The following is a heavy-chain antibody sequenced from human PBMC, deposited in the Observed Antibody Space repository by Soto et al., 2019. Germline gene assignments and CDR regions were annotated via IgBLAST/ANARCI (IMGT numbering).Heavy chain of an antibody. CDR3: AINPYYYGSGSYSWDYYYYMDV. V-gene: IGHV3-30*03. CDR1: GFTFSSYG. Sequence: PGGSLRLSCAASGFTFSSYGMHWVRQAPGKGLEWVAVISYDGSNKYYADSVKGRFTISRDNSKNTLYLQMNSLRAEDTAVYYCAINPYYYGSGSYSWDYYYYMDVWGKGTTVTVSS. D-gene: IGHD3-10*01. J-gene: IGHJ6*03. CDR2: ISYDGSNK.